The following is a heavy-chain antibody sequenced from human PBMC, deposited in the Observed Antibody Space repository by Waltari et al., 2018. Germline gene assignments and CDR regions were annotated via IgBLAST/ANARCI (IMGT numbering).Heavy chain of an antibody. Sequence: QMQRVQSGPEVKKPGTSVKVSCKASGFTFTSSAMQWVRQARGQRIEWIGWIVVGSGNTNYAQKFQERVTITRDMSTSTAYMELSSLRSEDTVVYYCAAGGIVVVPAAMFSYYYGMDVWGQGTTVTVSS. V-gene: IGHV1-58*02. CDR2: IVVGSGNT. D-gene: IGHD2-2*01. CDR1: GFTFTSSA. CDR3: AAGGIVVVPAAMFSYYYGMDV. J-gene: IGHJ6*02.